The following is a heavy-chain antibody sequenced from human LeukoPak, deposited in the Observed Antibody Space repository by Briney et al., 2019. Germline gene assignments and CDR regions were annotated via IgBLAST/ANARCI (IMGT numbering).Heavy chain of an antibody. J-gene: IGHJ4*02. D-gene: IGHD3-9*01. CDR3: AKGLYYDLLTGYFH. CDR2: ISGSGGNT. CDR1: GFTFNNYA. V-gene: IGHV3-23*01. Sequence: LPGGSLRLSCAASGFTFNNYALSWVRQAPGMGLEWVSSISGSGGNTYYADSVKGRFTISRDNSKNALYLQMNSPRAEDTALYYCAKGLYYDLLTGYFHWGQGTLVTVSS.